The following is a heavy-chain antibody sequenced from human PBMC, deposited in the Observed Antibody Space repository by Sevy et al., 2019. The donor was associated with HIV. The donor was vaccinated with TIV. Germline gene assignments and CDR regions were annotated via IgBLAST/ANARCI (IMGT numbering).Heavy chain of an antibody. J-gene: IGHJ4*01. CDR2: ISYEGTET. CDR3: ARDVRYSIQWYPLY. V-gene: IGHV3-30-3*01. D-gene: IGHD6-13*01. CDR1: GFAFSSHA. Sequence: GGYLRLSCAASGFAFSSHAMHWVRQAPGKGLEWVAVISYEGTETLYAASVEGRFTNSRDNSKSMLSLQINSLRPEDTAVYYCARDVRYSIQWYPLYWGHGTLVTVSS.